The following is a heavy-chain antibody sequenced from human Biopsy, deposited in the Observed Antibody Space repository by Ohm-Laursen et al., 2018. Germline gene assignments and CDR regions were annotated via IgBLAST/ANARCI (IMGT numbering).Heavy chain of an antibody. CDR2: VYYTGNT. D-gene: IGHD5-12*01. V-gene: IGHV4-61*01. Sequence: SETLSLTCSVSGGFVGSGTFHWGRIRPPPGKGLEWIGPVYYTGNTNYNLSLKSRVTISMDMSKNQFSLRLSSVTAADTAVYYCVRQGGYFQNWGPGSQVAVSS. J-gene: IGHJ1*01. CDR1: GGFVGSGTFH. CDR3: VRQGGYFQN.